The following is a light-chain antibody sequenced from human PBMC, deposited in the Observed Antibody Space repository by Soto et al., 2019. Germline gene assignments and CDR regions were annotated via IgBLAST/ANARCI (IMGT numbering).Light chain of an antibody. Sequence: QSALTQPASVSGSPGQSITISCTGTSSDVGGYNYVSWYQQHPGKAPKLMIYDVSNRPSGVSNRFSGSKSGNTASLTISGLXXXXXXDYYCSSYTSSSTVVFGGGTKLTVL. V-gene: IGLV2-14*01. CDR3: SSYTSSSTVV. CDR2: DVS. CDR1: SSDVGGYNY. J-gene: IGLJ2*01.